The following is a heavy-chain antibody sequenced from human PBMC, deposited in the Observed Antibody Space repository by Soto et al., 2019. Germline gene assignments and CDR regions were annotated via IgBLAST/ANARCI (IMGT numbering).Heavy chain of an antibody. Sequence: HPGGSLRLSCAASGFIFSDYWMSWVRQAPGKGPGWVANIKFDGSEKQYVDSVRGRFTISRDNSRNSLFLQMNSLRAGDTAVYYCVKDGGYCSSSTCYSPRNHYFDSWGQGTLVTVSS. J-gene: IGHJ4*02. CDR1: GFIFSDYW. D-gene: IGHD2-2*01. CDR3: VKDGGYCSSSTCYSPRNHYFDS. V-gene: IGHV3-7*03. CDR2: IKFDGSEK.